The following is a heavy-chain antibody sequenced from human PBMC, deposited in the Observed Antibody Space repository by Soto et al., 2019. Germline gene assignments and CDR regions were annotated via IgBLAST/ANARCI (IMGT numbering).Heavy chain of an antibody. CDR1: GGSISSYY. J-gene: IGHJ6*03. Sequence: PSETLSLTCTVSGGSISSYYWSWIRQPPGKGLEWIGYIYYSGSTNYNPSLKSRVTISVDTSKNQFSLKLSSVTAADTAVYYCARQSYNWNDFRGHYCYYMDVWGKGTTVTVSS. V-gene: IGHV4-59*08. D-gene: IGHD1-1*01. CDR3: ARQSYNWNDFRGHYCYYMDV. CDR2: IYYSGST.